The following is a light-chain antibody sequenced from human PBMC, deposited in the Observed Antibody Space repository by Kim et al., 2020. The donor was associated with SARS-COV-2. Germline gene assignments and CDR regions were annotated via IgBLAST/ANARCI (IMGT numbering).Light chain of an antibody. V-gene: IGKV3-20*01. CDR1: QTVNNKY. J-gene: IGKJ5*01. CDR3: QQYGGSPRVT. Sequence: PGGTATPSCRASQTVNNKYLAWYQQKLGHAPRLIIYFASSRATGIPDRFRGSGSGTDFTLTINRLEPEDFAVYYCQQYGGSPRVTFGQGTRLEIK. CDR2: FAS.